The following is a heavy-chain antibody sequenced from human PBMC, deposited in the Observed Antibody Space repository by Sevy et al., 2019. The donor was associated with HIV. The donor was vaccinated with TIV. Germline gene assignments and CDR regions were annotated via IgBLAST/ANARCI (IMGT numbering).Heavy chain of an antibody. D-gene: IGHD3-22*01. J-gene: IGHJ4*02. CDR2: ISAYNGNT. CDR3: ARGPRKDYDFSGYYYPRSY. CDR1: GYTFTSYG. V-gene: IGHV1-18*01. Sequence: ASVKVSCEASGYTFTSYGIIWVRQAPGQGLEWMGWISAYNGNTNYAQRLQGRVTMTTDTSTSTAYMVLTSLRSDDTAVHYFARGPRKDYDFSGYYYPRSYWGQGTLVTVSS.